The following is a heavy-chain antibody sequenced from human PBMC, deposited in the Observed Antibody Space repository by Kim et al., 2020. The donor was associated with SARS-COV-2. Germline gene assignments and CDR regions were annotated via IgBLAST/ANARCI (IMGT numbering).Heavy chain of an antibody. CDR3: ARDRYSYYYGSGSYGAFDP. D-gene: IGHD3-10*01. Sequence: WGSLRLSCAASGFTFSDYYMSWIRQAPGKGLEWVSYISSSSSYTNYADSVRGRFTISRDNAKNSLYLQMNSLRAEDTAVYYCARDRYSYYYGSGSYGAFDPWGQGTLVTVSS. J-gene: IGHJ5*02. CDR1: GFTFSDYY. CDR2: ISSSSSYT. V-gene: IGHV3-11*05.